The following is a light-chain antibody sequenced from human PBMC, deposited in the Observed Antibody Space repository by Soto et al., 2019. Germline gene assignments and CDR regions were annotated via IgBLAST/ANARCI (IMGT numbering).Light chain of an antibody. V-gene: IGKV3-15*01. Sequence: EIVMTQSLATLSVSPGERDTLSCRASQSVTSNLAWYQQKPGQAPRLIVYGATTRATGIPARFSGSGSGTEFTLTISSLQSEDFAVYYCQQRNNWPPITFGQGTRLEIK. CDR1: QSVTSN. J-gene: IGKJ5*01. CDR3: QQRNNWPPIT. CDR2: GAT.